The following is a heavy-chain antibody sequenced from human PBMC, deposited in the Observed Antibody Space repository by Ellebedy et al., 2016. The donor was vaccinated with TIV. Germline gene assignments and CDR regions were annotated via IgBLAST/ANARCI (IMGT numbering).Heavy chain of an antibody. D-gene: IGHD4-11*01. CDR3: ARLKGSFYSEIDY. CDR2: IYPGDSVT. V-gene: IGHV5-51*01. CDR1: GYSFTSYW. Sequence: GESLKISCKGSGYSFTSYWIAWVRQMPGKGLDWMGIIYPGDSVTTYSPSFQGQVTISADRSINTAYLQWSSLRASDTAMYFCARLKGSFYSEIDYWGQGTLVTVSP. J-gene: IGHJ4*02.